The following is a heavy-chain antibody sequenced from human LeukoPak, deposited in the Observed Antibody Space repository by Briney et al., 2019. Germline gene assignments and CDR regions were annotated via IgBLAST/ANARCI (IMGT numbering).Heavy chain of an antibody. CDR1: GGSISSSSYY. V-gene: IGHV4-39*07. CDR3: ARGSTYYYDSSGYGSPFDP. CDR2: INHSGST. Sequence: KTSETLSLTCTVSGGSISSSSYYWGWIRQPPGKGLEWIGEINHSGSTNYNPSLKSRVTISVDTSKNQFSLKLSSVTAADTAVYYCARGSTYYYDSSGYGSPFDPWGQGTLVTVSS. D-gene: IGHD3-22*01. J-gene: IGHJ5*02.